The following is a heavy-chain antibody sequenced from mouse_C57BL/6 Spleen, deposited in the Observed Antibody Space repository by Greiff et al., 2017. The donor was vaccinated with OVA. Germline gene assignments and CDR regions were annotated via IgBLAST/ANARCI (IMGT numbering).Heavy chain of an antibody. CDR3: ASYYGSSYWYFDV. J-gene: IGHJ1*03. D-gene: IGHD1-1*01. V-gene: IGHV3-8*01. CDR1: GYSITSDY. Sequence: EVKLVESGPGLAKPSQTLSLTCSVTGYSITSDYWNWIRKFPGNKLEYMGYISYSGSTYSNPSPKSRISITRDTSKNQNNLQLNSVTTEDTATYNCASYYGSSYWYFDVWGTGTTVTVSS. CDR2: ISYSGST.